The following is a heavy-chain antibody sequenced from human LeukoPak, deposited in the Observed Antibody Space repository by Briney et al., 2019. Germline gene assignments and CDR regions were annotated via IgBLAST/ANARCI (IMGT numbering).Heavy chain of an antibody. CDR1: GFTFSSYS. CDR3: AREGSSSWYTDFDY. CDR2: ISSTSNYI. D-gene: IGHD6-13*01. Sequence: GGSLRLSCAASGFTFSSYSMNWVRQAPGKGLEWVSSISSTSNYIYYADPVQGRFTISRDNAKNSLYLQMNSLRAEDTAVYYCAREGSSSWYTDFDYWGQGTLVTVSS. V-gene: IGHV3-21*01. J-gene: IGHJ4*02.